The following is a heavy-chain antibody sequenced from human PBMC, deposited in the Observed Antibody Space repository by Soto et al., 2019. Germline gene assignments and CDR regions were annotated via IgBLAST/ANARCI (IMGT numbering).Heavy chain of an antibody. CDR2: ITHSGTYV. J-gene: IGHJ4*02. CDR3: ARARGNDWYSDY. Sequence: GGSLRLSCTASGFTFSEYSMSWVRQAPGKGLEWVSSITHSGTYVYYADSVKGRFTISRDXASNSLFLQMTSLRAEDTAVYHCARARGNDWYSDYWGQGT. V-gene: IGHV3-21*01. D-gene: IGHD5-12*01. CDR1: GFTFSEYS.